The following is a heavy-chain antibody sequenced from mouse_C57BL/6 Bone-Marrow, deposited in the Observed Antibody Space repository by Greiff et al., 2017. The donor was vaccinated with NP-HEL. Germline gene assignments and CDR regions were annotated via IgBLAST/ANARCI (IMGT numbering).Heavy chain of an antibody. Sequence: QVQLQQSGAELVKPGASVKISCKASGYAFSSYWMNWVKQRPGKGLEWIGQIYPGDGDTNYNGKFKGKATLTADKSSSTAYMQLSSLTSEDSAVYFCARSYGYEYYFDYWGQGTTLTVSS. CDR3: ARSYGYEYYFDY. V-gene: IGHV1-80*01. CDR2: IYPGDGDT. D-gene: IGHD2-2*01. CDR1: GYAFSSYW. J-gene: IGHJ2*01.